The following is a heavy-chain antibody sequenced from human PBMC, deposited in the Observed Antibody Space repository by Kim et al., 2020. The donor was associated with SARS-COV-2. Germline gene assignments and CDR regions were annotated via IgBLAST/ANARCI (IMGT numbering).Heavy chain of an antibody. J-gene: IGHJ4*02. V-gene: IGHV3-23*01. CDR2: ISGSGGST. D-gene: IGHD3-22*01. Sequence: GGSLRLSCAASGFTFSSYAMSWVRQAPGKGLECVSAISGSGGSTYYADSVKGRFTISRDNSKNTLYLQMNSLRAEDTAVYYCAKFGGIVVVLDYWGQGTLVTVSS. CDR1: GFTFSSYA. CDR3: AKFGGIVVVLDY.